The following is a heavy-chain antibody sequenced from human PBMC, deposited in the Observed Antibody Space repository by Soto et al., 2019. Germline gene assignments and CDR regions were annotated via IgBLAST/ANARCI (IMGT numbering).Heavy chain of an antibody. CDR1: GYPVTAYY. CDR2: INPATGAA. V-gene: IGHV1-2*02. J-gene: IGHJ3*02. Sequence: QLHLVQSGAVVKKPGASVTVSCSASGYPVTAYYMLWVRQAPGRGLEWMGGINPATGAAKYTQTFQGRVPMTRDTSTSTVFMELSGLTSEDTAVFSCARGGGVGVAGSAAFDMWGQGTLVTVSS. D-gene: IGHD3-3*01. CDR3: ARGGGVGVAGSAAFDM.